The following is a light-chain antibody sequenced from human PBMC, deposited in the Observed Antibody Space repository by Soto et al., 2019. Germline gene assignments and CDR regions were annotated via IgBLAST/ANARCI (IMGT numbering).Light chain of an antibody. CDR2: GNI. Sequence: QSVLTQPPSVSGAPGQRVTISCTGSSSNIGAGYDVHWYQQFPGAAPKLLIYGNIIRPSGVPDRFSGSKSGTSASLAISGLQAEDEADYYCQSYDSSLSGFVVFGGGTQLTVL. V-gene: IGLV1-40*01. CDR1: SSNIGAGYD. CDR3: QSYDSSLSGFVV. J-gene: IGLJ2*01.